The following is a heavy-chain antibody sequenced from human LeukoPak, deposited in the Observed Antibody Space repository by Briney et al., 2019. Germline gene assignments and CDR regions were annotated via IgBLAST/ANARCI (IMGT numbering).Heavy chain of an antibody. Sequence: WASVKVSCKASGYTFTGYAIHWVRRAPGQGLEWMGWINPEKRDTGYAHKFQGRVTMTSDTSISTAYMELSSLRSDDTAVYYCAKKVRGPSHPLDFWGQGTLVTVSS. V-gene: IGHV1-2*02. CDR1: GYTFTGYA. D-gene: IGHD5-12*01. J-gene: IGHJ4*02. CDR2: INPEKRDT. CDR3: AKKVRGPSHPLDF.